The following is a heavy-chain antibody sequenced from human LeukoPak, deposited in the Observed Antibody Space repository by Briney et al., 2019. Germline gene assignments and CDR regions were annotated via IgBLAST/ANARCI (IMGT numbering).Heavy chain of an antibody. CDR3: TGRYFDWLY. CDR1: GFTFSDSA. V-gene: IGHV3-73*01. CDR2: IRSKANNYAT. J-gene: IGHJ4*02. D-gene: IGHD3-9*01. Sequence: GGSLRLSCAAPGFTFSDSAMHWVRQASGKGLEWVGRIRSKANNYATAYAASVKGRFTISRDDSDNTAYLEMNSLKTEDTAVYYCTGRYFDWLYWGQGTLVTVSS.